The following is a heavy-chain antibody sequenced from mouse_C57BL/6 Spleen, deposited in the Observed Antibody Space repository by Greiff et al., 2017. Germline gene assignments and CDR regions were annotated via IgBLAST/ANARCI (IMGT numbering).Heavy chain of an antibody. CDR2: IDPSDSYT. D-gene: IGHD2-3*01. CDR1: GYTFTSYW. Sequence: QVQLQQPGAELVMPGASVKLSCKASGYTFTSYWMHWVKQRPGQGLEWIGEIDPSDSYTNYNQEFKGKSTLTVDKSSSTAYMQLSSLTSEDSAVYYCARDDSCFDYWGQGTTLTVSS. CDR3: ARDDSCFDY. V-gene: IGHV1-69*01. J-gene: IGHJ2*01.